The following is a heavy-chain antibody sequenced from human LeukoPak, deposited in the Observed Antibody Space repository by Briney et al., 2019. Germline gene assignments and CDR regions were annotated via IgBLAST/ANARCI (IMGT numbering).Heavy chain of an antibody. Sequence: PGGSLGLSCAASGFTFNNHALTWVRQTPGKGLECVSAISGDGISPYYADSVRGRFTISRDNSKNTLYLQMNSLRVEDTAVYFCARDPAAFPYFFDYWGQGTLVTVSS. CDR2: ISGDGISP. V-gene: IGHV3-23*01. CDR1: GFTFNNHA. J-gene: IGHJ4*02. CDR3: ARDPAAFPYFFDY. D-gene: IGHD2-15*01.